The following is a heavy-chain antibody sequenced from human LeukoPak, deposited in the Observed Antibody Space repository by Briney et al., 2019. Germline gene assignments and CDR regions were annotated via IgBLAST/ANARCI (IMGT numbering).Heavy chain of an antibody. CDR2: IYYSGST. D-gene: IGHD3-10*01. Sequence: SETLSLTRTVSGGSISSYYWSWIRQPPGKGLEWIGYIYYSGSTNYNPSLKSRVTISVDTSKNQFSLKLSSVTAADTAVYYCARSGYGSGSEELDYWGQGTLVTVSS. V-gene: IGHV4-59*01. CDR3: ARSGYGSGSEELDY. CDR1: GGSISSYY. J-gene: IGHJ4*02.